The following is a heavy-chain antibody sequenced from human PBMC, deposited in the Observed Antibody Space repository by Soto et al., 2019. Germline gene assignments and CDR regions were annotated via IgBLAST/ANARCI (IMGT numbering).Heavy chain of an antibody. V-gene: IGHV1-18*01. CDR2: ISAYNGNT. Sequence: QVQLVQSGAEVKKPGASVKVSCKASGYTFTSYGISWVRQAPGQGLEWMGWISAYNGNTNYAQKLQGRVTMTTDTAXSXAYMELRSLRSDDTAVYYCARDRLPRRITLIGGYNNWGQGTLVTVSS. CDR3: ARDRLPRRITLIGGYNN. CDR1: GYTFTSYG. D-gene: IGHD3-22*01. J-gene: IGHJ4*02.